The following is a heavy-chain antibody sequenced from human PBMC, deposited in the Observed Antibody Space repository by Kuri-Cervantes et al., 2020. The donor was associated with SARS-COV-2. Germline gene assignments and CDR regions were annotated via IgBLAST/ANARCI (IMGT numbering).Heavy chain of an antibody. D-gene: IGHD6-13*01. V-gene: IGHV3-23*01. CDR3: AKVILNSDSSTLGRFDF. Sequence: GESLKISCAASGFIFSNAWMSWVRQAPGKGLERVSAISAGGDTVLYADSVRGRFTISRDNSKNTLYLQTNSLRAEDTAIYYCAKVILNSDSSTLGRFDFWGLGTLVTVSS. J-gene: IGHJ4*02. CDR2: ISAGGDTV. CDR1: GFIFSNAW.